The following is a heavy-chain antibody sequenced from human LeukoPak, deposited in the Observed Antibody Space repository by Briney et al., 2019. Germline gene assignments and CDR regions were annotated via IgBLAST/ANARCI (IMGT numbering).Heavy chain of an antibody. D-gene: IGHD6-6*01. CDR3: ARGHGSTIATRHFDY. CDR2: INSGGST. Sequence: GGSLRLSCAASGFTVSSNYMNLVRQAPGKGLKWVSVINSGGSTYYADSVKGRFTISRDNSKNTLYLQMNSLRAGDMAIYFCARGHGSTIATRHFDYWGQGTQVTVSS. CDR1: GFTVSSNY. V-gene: IGHV3-66*01. J-gene: IGHJ4*02.